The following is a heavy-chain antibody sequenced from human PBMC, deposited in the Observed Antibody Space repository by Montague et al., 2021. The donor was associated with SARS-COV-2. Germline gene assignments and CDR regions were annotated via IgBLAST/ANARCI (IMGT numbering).Heavy chain of an antibody. V-gene: IGHV2-70*11. CDR1: GFSLSTSGMC. CDR2: IDWDCDK. J-gene: IGHJ6*02. Sequence: PALVKPTQTLTLTCTFSGFSLSTSGMCMTWIRQPPGKALEWLARIDWDCDKYYNTSLKSRLTISKDTSKNLVVLTMTNMDPVDTATYYCARGPSDTYYYNGMDRWGRGTTGTVSS. CDR3: ARGPSDTYYYNGMDR.